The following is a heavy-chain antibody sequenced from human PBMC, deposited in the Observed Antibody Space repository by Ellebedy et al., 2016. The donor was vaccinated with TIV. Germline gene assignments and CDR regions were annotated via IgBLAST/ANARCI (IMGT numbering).Heavy chain of an antibody. Sequence: GESLKISCKGSGYDFANHWIGWVRQMPGKGLEWMGIIYPDDSDTRYSPSFQGQVTMSADKSINTAYLQWRRLKASDTATYYCARFGAVGGAADYWGQGSLVTVSP. V-gene: IGHV5-51*01. CDR1: GYDFANHW. CDR3: ARFGAVGGAADY. CDR2: IYPDDSDT. D-gene: IGHD6-19*01. J-gene: IGHJ4*02.